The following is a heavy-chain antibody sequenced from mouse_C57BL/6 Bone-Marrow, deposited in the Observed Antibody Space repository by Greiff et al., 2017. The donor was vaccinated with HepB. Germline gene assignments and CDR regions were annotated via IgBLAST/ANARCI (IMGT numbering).Heavy chain of an antibody. CDR2: ISSGGSYT. D-gene: IGHD1-1*01. CDR1: GFTFSSYG. CDR3: ARHYYGSS. J-gene: IGHJ3*01. Sequence: EVQLVESGGDLVKPGGSLKLSCAASGFTFSSYGMSWVRQTPDKRLEWVATISSGGSYTYYPDSVKGRFTISRDNAKNTLYLQMSSLKSEDTAMYYCARHYYGSSWGQGTLVTVSA. V-gene: IGHV5-6*01.